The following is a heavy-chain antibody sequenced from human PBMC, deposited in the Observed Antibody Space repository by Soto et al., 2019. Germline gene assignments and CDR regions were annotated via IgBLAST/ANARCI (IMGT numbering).Heavy chain of an antibody. CDR1: GGSISSSSYY. CDR2: IYYSGST. J-gene: IGHJ4*02. Sequence: SETLSLTCTVSGGSISSSSYYWGWIRQPPGKGLEWIGSIYYSGSTYYNPSLKSRVTISVDTSKNQFSLKLSSVTAADTAVYYCARLPSGGYSSGWYAGDYWGQGTLVTVSS. V-gene: IGHV4-39*01. D-gene: IGHD6-19*01. CDR3: ARLPSGGYSSGWYAGDY.